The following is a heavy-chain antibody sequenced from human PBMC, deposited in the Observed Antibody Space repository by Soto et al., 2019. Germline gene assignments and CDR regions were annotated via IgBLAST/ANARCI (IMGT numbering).Heavy chain of an antibody. D-gene: IGHD6-19*01. CDR1: GYTLTELS. Sequence: ASVKVSCKVSGYTLTELSMHWVRQAPGKGLEWMGGFDPEDGETIYAQKFQGRVTMTEDTSTDTAYMELSSLRSEDTAVYYCASGNDQQWLVLYFDYWGQGTLVTVS. CDR3: ASGNDQQWLVLYFDY. J-gene: IGHJ4*02. CDR2: FDPEDGET. V-gene: IGHV1-24*01.